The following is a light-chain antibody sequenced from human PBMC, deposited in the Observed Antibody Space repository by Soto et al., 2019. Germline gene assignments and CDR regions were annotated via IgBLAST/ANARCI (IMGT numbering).Light chain of an antibody. CDR3: QQYNNWPRT. CDR2: DAS. V-gene: IGKV3-11*01. J-gene: IGKJ1*01. Sequence: EIVLTQSPATLSLSPGERATLSCRASQSVRSFLAWYQQKPGQAPRLLIYDASNRATGVPGRFSGSGSGTDFTLTISSLEPEDFAVYYCQQYNNWPRTFGQGTKVEIK. CDR1: QSVRSF.